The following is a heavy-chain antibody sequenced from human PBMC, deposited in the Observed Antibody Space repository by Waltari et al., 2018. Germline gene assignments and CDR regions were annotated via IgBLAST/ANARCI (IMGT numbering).Heavy chain of an antibody. D-gene: IGHD2-15*01. CDR2: TFGGGGST. Sequence: EVQLVESGGGLVQPGGSLRLSCAASGFTFSNYAVNWVRQAPGKGRELVSITFGGGGSTYYGDSVKGRFTVSRGNSENSLYLQMNSLRAEDTAVYFCARDPIILDGRDFYDYMDVWGKGTTVTVSS. V-gene: IGHV3-23*03. CDR3: ARDPIILDGRDFYDYMDV. J-gene: IGHJ6*03. CDR1: GFTFSNYA.